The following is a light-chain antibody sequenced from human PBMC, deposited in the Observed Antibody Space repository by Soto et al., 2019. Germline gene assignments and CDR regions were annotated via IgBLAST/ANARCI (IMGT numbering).Light chain of an antibody. Sequence: IQMTQSPSSVSASVGDRVTMTCRASQGVGGWLAWYQQKPGKVPKLLIYATSSLQSGVPSRFSGSGPGTDFTLSISSLQPEDFATYYCQQTHSLPLSFGPGTKVDIK. J-gene: IGKJ3*01. CDR1: QGVGGW. CDR2: ATS. CDR3: QQTHSLPLS. V-gene: IGKV1-12*01.